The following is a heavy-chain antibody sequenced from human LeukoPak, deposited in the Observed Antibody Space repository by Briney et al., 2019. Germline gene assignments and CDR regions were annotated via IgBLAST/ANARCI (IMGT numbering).Heavy chain of an antibody. CDR2: IYSGGNT. V-gene: IGHV3-53*01. CDR1: GFTVSSNY. D-gene: IGHD1-1*01. Sequence: GGSLRLSCAASGFTVSSNYMSWVRQAPGKGLEWVSVIYSGGNTYYADSVKGRLIISRDNSKNTLYLQMNSLRAEDTAVYYCARASSDLENYYYYGMDVWGQGTTVTVSS. CDR3: ARASSDLENYYYYGMDV. J-gene: IGHJ6*02.